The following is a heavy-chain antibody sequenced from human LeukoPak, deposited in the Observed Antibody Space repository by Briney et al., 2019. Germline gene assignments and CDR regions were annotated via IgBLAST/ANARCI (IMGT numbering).Heavy chain of an antibody. J-gene: IGHJ4*02. CDR3: GRDGYSSSWYSSFDY. CDR2: ISSSGSTI. D-gene: IGHD6-13*01. CDR1: RFTFSDYY. V-gene: IGHV3-11*01. Sequence: GGSLRLSCAASRFTFSDYYMSWIRQAPGKGLEWVSYISSSGSTIYYADSVKGRFTISRDNAKNSLYLQMNSLRAEDTAAYYCGRDGYSSSWYSSFDYWGQGTLVTVSS.